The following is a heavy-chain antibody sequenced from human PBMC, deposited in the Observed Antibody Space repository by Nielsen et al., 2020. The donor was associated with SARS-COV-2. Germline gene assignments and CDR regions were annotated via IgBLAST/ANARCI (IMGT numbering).Heavy chain of an antibody. CDR3: ARDPGWELRGYYYGMDV. J-gene: IGHJ6*02. V-gene: IGHV1-18*01. Sequence: ASVKVSCKASGYTFTSYGISWVRQAPGQGLEWMGWISAYNGNTNYAQKLQGRVTMTTDTSTSTAYMELRSLRSDDTAVYYCARDPGWELRGYYYGMDVWGQGTTVTVSS. CDR2: ISAYNGNT. D-gene: IGHD1-26*01. CDR1: GYTFTSYG.